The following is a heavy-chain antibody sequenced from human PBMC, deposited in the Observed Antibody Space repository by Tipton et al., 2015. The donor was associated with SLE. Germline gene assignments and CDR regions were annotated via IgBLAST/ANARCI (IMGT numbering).Heavy chain of an antibody. CDR1: GFTFSSYA. Sequence: SGFTFSSYAMHWVRQAPGKGLEWVAIISHDGSNKYYADSVEGRFTISRDNSKNTLYLQMNSLRAEDTAVYYCASGYSYGQYWGQGTLVTVSS. D-gene: IGHD5-18*01. V-gene: IGHV3-30-3*01. CDR2: ISHDGSNK. J-gene: IGHJ4*02. CDR3: ASGYSYGQY.